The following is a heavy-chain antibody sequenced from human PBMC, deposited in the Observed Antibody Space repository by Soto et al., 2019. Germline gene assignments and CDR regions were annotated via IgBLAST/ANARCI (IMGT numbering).Heavy chain of an antibody. CDR2: IIPIFGTA. CDR1: GGTFSSYA. V-gene: IGHV1-69*13. Sequence: SVKVSCKASGGTFSSYAISWVRQAPGQGLEWMGGIIPIFGTANYAQKFQGRVTITADESTSTAYMELSSLRSEDTAVYYCARDWASGYGIAAAGSQQYYFDYWGQGTLVTVSS. CDR3: ARDWASGYGIAAAGSQQYYFDY. D-gene: IGHD6-13*01. J-gene: IGHJ4*02.